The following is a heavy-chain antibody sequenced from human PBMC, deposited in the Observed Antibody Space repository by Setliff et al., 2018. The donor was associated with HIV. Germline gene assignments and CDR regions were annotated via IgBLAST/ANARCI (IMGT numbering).Heavy chain of an antibody. J-gene: IGHJ4*02. Sequence: SETLSLTCAVYGGSFSGYYWTWIRQPPGMGLEWIGEISQSGSTNYNASLKSRVTMSVGASQRQFSLNLTSVTAADTAVYYCARGSWVGATTPTDYWGRGKLVTVSS. V-gene: IGHV4-34*01. CDR3: ARGSWVGATTPTDY. CDR2: ISQSGST. D-gene: IGHD1-26*01. CDR1: GGSFSGYY.